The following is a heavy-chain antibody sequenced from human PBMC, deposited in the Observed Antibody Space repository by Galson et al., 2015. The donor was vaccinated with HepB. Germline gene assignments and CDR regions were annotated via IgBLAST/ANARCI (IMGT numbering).Heavy chain of an antibody. J-gene: IGHJ4*02. V-gene: IGHV3-30*18. Sequence: SLRLSCAASEFTFSMYGMYWVRQAPGKGLEWVAAISYDSTGKYYADSVRGRFTISRDSSKNTLSLQLNDLRVDDTAVYYCAKQRPTYDHKGSIDYWGQGTLVIVSS. CDR3: AKQRPTYDHKGSIDY. D-gene: IGHD6-25*01. CDR2: ISYDSTGK. CDR1: EFTFSMYG.